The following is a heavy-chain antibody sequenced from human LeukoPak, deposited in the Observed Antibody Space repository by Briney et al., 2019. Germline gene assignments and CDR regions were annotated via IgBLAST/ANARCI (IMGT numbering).Heavy chain of an antibody. CDR2: ISSSSSYI. CDR3: ARDAAAGTYLYYYGMDV. J-gene: IGHJ6*02. D-gene: IGHD6-13*01. CDR1: GFTFSSYS. V-gene: IGHV3-21*01. Sequence: GGSLRLSCAASGFTFSSYSMNWVRQAPGKGLEWVSSISSSSSYIYYADSVKGRFTISRDNAKNSLYLQMNSLRAEDTAVYYCARDAAAGTYLYYYGMDVWGQGTTVTVSS.